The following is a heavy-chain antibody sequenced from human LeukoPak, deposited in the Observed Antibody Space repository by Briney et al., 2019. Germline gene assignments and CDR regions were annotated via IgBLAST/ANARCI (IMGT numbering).Heavy chain of an antibody. CDR3: ARDRGYSYTDY. V-gene: IGHV4-59*01. CDR1: GGSISSYY. D-gene: IGHD5-18*01. Sequence: PSETLSLTCTVSGGSISSYYWSWIRQPPGKGLEWIGYIYYSGSTNYNPSLKSRVTISADTSKNQFSLKLSSVTTADTAVYYCARDRGYSYTDYWGQGTLVTVSS. J-gene: IGHJ4*02. CDR2: IYYSGST.